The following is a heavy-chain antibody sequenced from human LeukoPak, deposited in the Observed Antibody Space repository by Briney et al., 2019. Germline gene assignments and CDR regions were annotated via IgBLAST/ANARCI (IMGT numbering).Heavy chain of an antibody. CDR2: ISSKGGST. D-gene: IGHD2-15*01. Sequence: GGSLRLSCAASGFTFSSYGMHWVRQAPGKGLEYVSGISSKGGSTYYANSVKGRFTISRDYSKNTLYLQMGSLRAEDMAVYYCARDCGGGSCYGPYDAFDIWGQGTMVTVSS. V-gene: IGHV3-64*01. CDR1: GFTFSSYG. CDR3: ARDCGGGSCYGPYDAFDI. J-gene: IGHJ3*02.